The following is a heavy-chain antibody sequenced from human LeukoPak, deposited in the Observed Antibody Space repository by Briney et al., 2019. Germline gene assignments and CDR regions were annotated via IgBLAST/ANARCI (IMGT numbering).Heavy chain of an antibody. CDR2: MNPNSGNT. J-gene: IGHJ5*02. V-gene: IGHV1-8*03. Sequence: ASVKVSCKASGGTFSSYANSWVRQATGQGLEWMGWMNPNSGNTGYAQKFQGRVTITRNTSISTAYMELSSLRSEDTAVYYCARGGLAAWFDPWGQGTLVTVSS. CDR3: ARGGLAAWFDP. D-gene: IGHD6-19*01. CDR1: GGTFSSYA.